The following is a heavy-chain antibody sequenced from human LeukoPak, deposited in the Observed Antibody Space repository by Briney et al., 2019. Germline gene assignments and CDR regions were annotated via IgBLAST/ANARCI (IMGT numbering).Heavy chain of an antibody. J-gene: IGHJ6*04. V-gene: IGHV3-33*01. Sequence: GGSLRFSCAASGFTFSSYGMHWVRQAPGKGLEWVAVIWYDGSNKYYADSVKGRFTISRDNSKNTLYLQMNSLRAEDTAVYYCARVQLERGYYYYYGMDVWGKGTTVTVSS. CDR3: ARVQLERGYYYYYGMDV. D-gene: IGHD1-1*01. CDR2: IWYDGSNK. CDR1: GFTFSSYG.